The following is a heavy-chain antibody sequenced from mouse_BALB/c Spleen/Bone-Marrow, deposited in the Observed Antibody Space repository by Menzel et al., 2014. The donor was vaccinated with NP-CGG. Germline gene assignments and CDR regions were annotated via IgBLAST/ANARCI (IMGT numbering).Heavy chain of an antibody. CDR1: GFTFSNYA. D-gene: IGHD1-1*01. Sequence: ESGGDLVKPGGPLKLSCAAPGFTFSNYALSWVRQTPEKRLEWVASISTGGSTYYLDSVKGRFTISRDSARNILYLQMSSLRSEDTAMYYCARNYYGSFAYWGQGTLVTVSA. V-gene: IGHV5-6-5*01. CDR3: ARNYYGSFAY. J-gene: IGHJ3*01. CDR2: ISTGGST.